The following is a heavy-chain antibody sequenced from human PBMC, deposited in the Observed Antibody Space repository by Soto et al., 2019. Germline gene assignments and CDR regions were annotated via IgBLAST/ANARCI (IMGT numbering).Heavy chain of an antibody. CDR1: GYTFTSYW. J-gene: IGHJ5*02. CDR3: MRQLGVDADNWFHP. CDR2: IYPGDSDT. V-gene: IGHV5-51*01. Sequence: PVESLKISCVASGYTFTSYWIWCVLQMPGKGLEWMGIIYPGDSDTRYSPSFRGQVTISADKSISTAYLQWSSLKASDTAMYYCMRQLGVDADNWFHPWGQGTLVTVSS. D-gene: IGHD2-8*01.